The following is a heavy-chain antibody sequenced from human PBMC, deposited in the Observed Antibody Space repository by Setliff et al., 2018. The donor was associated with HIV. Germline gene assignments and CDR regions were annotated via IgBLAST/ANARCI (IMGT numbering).Heavy chain of an antibody. V-gene: IGHV3-15*01. Sequence: TGGSLRLSCAVSGFTATDAWMSWVRQVPGKGLEWLGRIKSKENGETIDYGAPVRGRFTISRDESRDTVYLQMNSLKTEDTAMYYCTTAPFTMIIVDINKGAFDIWGQGTMVTVSS. J-gene: IGHJ3*02. D-gene: IGHD3-22*01. CDR1: GFTATDAW. CDR3: TTAPFTMIIVDINKGAFDI. CDR2: IKSKENGETI.